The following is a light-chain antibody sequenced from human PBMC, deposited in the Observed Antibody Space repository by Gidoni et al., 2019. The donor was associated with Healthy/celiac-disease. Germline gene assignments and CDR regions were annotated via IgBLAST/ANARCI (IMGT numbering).Light chain of an antibody. CDR3: HQYNNWPST. J-gene: IGKJ2*01. CDR1: QSVSSN. V-gene: IGKV3-15*01. CDR2: CAS. Sequence: QSVSSNLAWYQQTPCQAHRLLIYCASTSATGHPARFSGSGSGTDFTLPIRSLLSEDFAVSYCHQYNNWPSTFGQGTKLEIK.